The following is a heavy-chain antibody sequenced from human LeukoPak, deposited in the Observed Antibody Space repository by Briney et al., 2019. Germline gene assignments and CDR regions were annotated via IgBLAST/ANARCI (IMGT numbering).Heavy chain of an antibody. Sequence: GESLRLSCAASGFTVSSNYMSWVRQAPGKGLEWVSVIHSGGSTYHADSVKGRFTISRDNSKNTLYLQMNSLRAEDTAVYHCASGYSYGYNYWGQGTLVTVSS. V-gene: IGHV3-53*01. CDR1: GFTVSSNY. J-gene: IGHJ4*02. CDR2: IHSGGST. CDR3: ASGYSYGYNY. D-gene: IGHD5-18*01.